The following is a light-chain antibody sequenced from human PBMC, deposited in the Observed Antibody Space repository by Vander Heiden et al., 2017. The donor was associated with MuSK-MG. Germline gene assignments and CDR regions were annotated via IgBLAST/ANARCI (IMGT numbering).Light chain of an antibody. V-gene: IGKV1-27*01. CDR3: QRTYYASPFT. CDR1: QGITSY. J-gene: IGKJ5*01. Sequence: DIQLTQSPPSLSASVGDRVTITCRVTQGITSYLNWYRHKPGKVPKLLIYSASNLQSGVPSRFSGSGSGTDFTLTITTLQPEDVATYYGQRTYYASPFTFGQGTRLDIK. CDR2: SAS.